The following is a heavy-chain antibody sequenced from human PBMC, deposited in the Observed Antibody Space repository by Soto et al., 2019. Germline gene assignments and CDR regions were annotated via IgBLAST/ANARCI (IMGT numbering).Heavy chain of an antibody. J-gene: IGHJ4*02. CDR1: GGSISSGDYY. CDR3: AREGNYYGSGSRYYFDY. CDR2: IYYSGST. D-gene: IGHD3-10*01. Sequence: SETLSLTCTVSGGSISSGDYYWSWIRQPPGKGLEWIGYIYYSGSTYYNPSLKSRVTISVDTSKNQFSLKLSSVTAADTAVYYCAREGNYYGSGSRYYFDYWGQGTLVTVSS. V-gene: IGHV4-30-4*01.